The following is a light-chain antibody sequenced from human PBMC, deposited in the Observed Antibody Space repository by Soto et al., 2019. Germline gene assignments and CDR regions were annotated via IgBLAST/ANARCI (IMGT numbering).Light chain of an antibody. CDR1: QAVNTR. CDR2: LAS. Sequence: ELVLAQSPATLSSFTVDIVTLSGRASQAVNTRLAWYQHKPGQAPRLLIYLASNRAAGNPARFSGSGSGTDFTLTISRLEPEDFAVYYCQQYGSSPRTFGKGNTVDIK. V-gene: IGKV3-20*01. CDR3: QQYGSSPRT. J-gene: IGKJ1*01.